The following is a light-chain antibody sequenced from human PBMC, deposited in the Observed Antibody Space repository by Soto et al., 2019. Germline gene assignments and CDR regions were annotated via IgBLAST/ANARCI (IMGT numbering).Light chain of an antibody. V-gene: IGKV1-27*01. J-gene: IGKJ1*01. CDR3: QKYNSPPRT. CDR1: QGIRQY. CDR2: VVS. Sequence: DIQMTQSPSSLSASVGDRVTITCRASQGIRQYLAWYQQHPGQVPTLLIYVVSNLQSVVPSRFSGSGSGTDFILTISSLQPTDAATEYCQKYNSPPRTFGQGTKVEIK.